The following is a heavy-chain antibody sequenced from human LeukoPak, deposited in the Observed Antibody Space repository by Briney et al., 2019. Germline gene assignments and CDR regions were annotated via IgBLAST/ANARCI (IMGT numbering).Heavy chain of an antibody. D-gene: IGHD3-10*01. V-gene: IGHV2-70*01. CDR3: ARVTQRTMVRGVVGSYFYYGMGV. J-gene: IGHJ6*02. Sequence: ESGPALVKPTQTLTLTCTFSGFSLSTDGMCVTWIRQPPGKALEWLALTDWGDGKYYNTSLKTRLTISKDTSKNQVVLIMTYMDPVDTATYYCARVTQRTMVRGVVGSYFYYGMGVWGQGTTVTVSS. CDR1: GFSLSTDGMC. CDR2: TDWGDGK.